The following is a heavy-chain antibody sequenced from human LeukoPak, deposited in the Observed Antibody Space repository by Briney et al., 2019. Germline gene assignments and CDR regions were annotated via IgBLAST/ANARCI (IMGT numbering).Heavy chain of an antibody. CDR1: GFTFSDYA. V-gene: IGHV3-23*01. Sequence: GGSLRLSCAASGFTFSDYAMSWVRQAPGKGLEWVSGISNRGDGTYYAASVKGRFTISRDNSKNTVFLQMNSLRVEDTAVYFFAKGRGGDFGRGSAYFDWGQGPLATVSS. D-gene: IGHD3-3*01. CDR2: ISNRGDGT. CDR3: AKGRGGDFGRGSAYFD. J-gene: IGHJ4*02.